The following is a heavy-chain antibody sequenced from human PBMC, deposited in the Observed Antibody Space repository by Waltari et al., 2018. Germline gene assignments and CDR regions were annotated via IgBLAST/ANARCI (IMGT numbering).Heavy chain of an antibody. Sequence: QVQLVQSGAEVKKPGASVTVSCEASGYIFTDHFIHWVRQAPGQGLEWMGRNNADNGDTNYGKKFKGRVTLTRDTAISTVDMELSSLTSDDTALYYCGRDPPDLHHFDCWGQGTLVTVSS. J-gene: IGHJ4*02. CDR2: NNADNGDT. CDR1: GYIFTDHF. CDR3: GRDPPDLHHFDC. V-gene: IGHV1-2*02.